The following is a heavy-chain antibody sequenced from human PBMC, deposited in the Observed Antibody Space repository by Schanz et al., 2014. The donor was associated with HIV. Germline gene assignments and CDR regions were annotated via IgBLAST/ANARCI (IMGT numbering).Heavy chain of an antibody. CDR1: GFIFSSYA. D-gene: IGHD5-12*01. Sequence: QVQLVESGGGVVQPGRSLRLSCAASGFIFSSYAMHWVRQAPGKGLEWVAVISFDGSNKYYADSVKGRFTISRDNAKNSLHLQMNSLRGDDTAVYYYARVPRWLQPHFDYWGQGILVTVSS. V-gene: IGHV3-30-3*01. CDR2: ISFDGSNK. J-gene: IGHJ4*02. CDR3: ARVPRWLQPHFDY.